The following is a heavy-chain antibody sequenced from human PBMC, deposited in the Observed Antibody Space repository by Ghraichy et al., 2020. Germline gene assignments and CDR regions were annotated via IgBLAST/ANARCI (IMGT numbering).Heavy chain of an antibody. CDR3: VKDTKNLAAAGTLDY. Sequence: LSLTCAASGFTFDDYAMHWVRQAPGKGLEWVALISWDGGSTYYADSVKGRFTISRDNSKNSLYLQMNSLRVEDIAFYYFVKDTKNLAAAGTLDYWGQGTLVTVSS. CDR1: GFTFDDYA. J-gene: IGHJ4*02. V-gene: IGHV3-43D*03. CDR2: ISWDGGST. D-gene: IGHD6-13*01.